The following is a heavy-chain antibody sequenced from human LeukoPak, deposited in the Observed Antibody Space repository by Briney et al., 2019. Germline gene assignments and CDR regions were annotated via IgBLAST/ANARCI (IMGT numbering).Heavy chain of an antibody. D-gene: IGHD2-2*01. CDR1: GGSFSGYY. CDR2: INHSGST. J-gene: IGHJ6*02. V-gene: IGHV4-34*01. CDR3: ARGPPAKPGTGYYYGMDV. Sequence: SETLSLTCAVYGGSFSGYYWSWIRQPPGKGLEWIGEINHSGSTNYNPSLKSRVTISVDMSKNQFSLKLSSVTAADTAVYYCARGPPAKPGTGYYYGMDVWGQGTTVTVSS.